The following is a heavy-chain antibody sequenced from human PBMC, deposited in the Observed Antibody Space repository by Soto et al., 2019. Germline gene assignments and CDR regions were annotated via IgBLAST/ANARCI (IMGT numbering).Heavy chain of an antibody. CDR3: ARGSFSSSSSWFDP. V-gene: IGHV4-31*03. Sequence: LTCTVSGGSISSDTNFWSWIRQLPGRGLEWIGYISYTGRTYYTPSLNSRLTISLDTSKNLFSLRLSAVTAADTAVYFCARGSFSSSSSWFDPWGQGTLVTVSS. CDR1: GGSISSDTNF. D-gene: IGHD6-6*01. CDR2: ISYTGRT. J-gene: IGHJ5*02.